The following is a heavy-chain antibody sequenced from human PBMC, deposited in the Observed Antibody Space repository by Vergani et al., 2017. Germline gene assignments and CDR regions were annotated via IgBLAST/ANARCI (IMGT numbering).Heavy chain of an antibody. CDR3: ARGFVGSDAFDI. D-gene: IGHD3-10*01. CDR1: GFTFSSYA. Sequence: QVQLVESGGGVVQPGRSLRLSCAASGFTFSSYAMHWVRQAPGKGLEWVAVISYDGNNKYYADSVKGRFTISRDNSKNTLYLQMNSLRAEDTAVYYCARGFVGSDAFDIWGQGTMVTVSS. CDR2: ISYDGNNK. J-gene: IGHJ3*02. V-gene: IGHV3-30-3*01.